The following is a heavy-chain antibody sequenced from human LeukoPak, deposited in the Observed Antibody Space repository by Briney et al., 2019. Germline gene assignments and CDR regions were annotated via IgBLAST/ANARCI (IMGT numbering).Heavy chain of an antibody. Sequence: SETLSLTCTVSGGSISSGDYYWSWIRQPPGKGLEWIGYIYYSGSTYYNPSHKSRVTISVDTSKNQFSLKLSSVTAADTAVYYCARALGYCSSTSCLGTRTPWYFDLWGRGTLVTVSS. V-gene: IGHV4-30-4*08. J-gene: IGHJ2*01. CDR3: ARALGYCSSTSCLGTRTPWYFDL. D-gene: IGHD2-2*01. CDR2: IYYSGST. CDR1: GGSISSGDYY.